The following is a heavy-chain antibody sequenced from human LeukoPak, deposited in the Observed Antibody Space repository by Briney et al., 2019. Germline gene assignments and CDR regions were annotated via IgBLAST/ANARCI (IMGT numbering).Heavy chain of an antibody. V-gene: IGHV4-39*07. CDR1: GGSISSNSHY. Sequence: SETLSLTCTVSGGSISSNSHYWGWIRQPPGKGLEWVGSIYYSGSTYYNPALKSRVTVSVDTSKNLFSLKLSSVTAADTAVYYCARGNPSRAFDIWGQGTMVTVSS. J-gene: IGHJ3*02. CDR3: ARGNPSRAFDI. CDR2: IYYSGST.